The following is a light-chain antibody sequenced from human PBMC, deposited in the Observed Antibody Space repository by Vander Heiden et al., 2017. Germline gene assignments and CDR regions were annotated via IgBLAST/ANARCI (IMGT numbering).Light chain of an antibody. Sequence: DIQLTQSPSFLSASVGDRVTITCRASQGISTSLAWYQQRPGKAPNLLIYAASTLQSGVPSRFSGSGSGTEFTLTISSLQPEDFATYYCQQLNGYPLTFGGGSKVEIK. J-gene: IGKJ4*01. CDR2: AAS. V-gene: IGKV1-9*01. CDR3: QQLNGYPLT. CDR1: QGISTS.